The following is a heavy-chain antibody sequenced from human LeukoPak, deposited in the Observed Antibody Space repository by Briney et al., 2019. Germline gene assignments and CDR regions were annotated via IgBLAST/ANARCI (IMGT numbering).Heavy chain of an antibody. Sequence: ASVKVSCKASGGTFSSYAISWVRQAPGQGLEWMGGIIPIFGTANYAQKFQGRVTITADESTSTAYMELSSLRSEDTAVYYCARGARYYDFWSGYYTYYYYYYMDVWGQRDHGHRLL. CDR3: ARGARYYDFWSGYYTYYYYYYMDV. V-gene: IGHV1-69*13. CDR2: IIPIFGTA. CDR1: GGTFSSYA. D-gene: IGHD3-3*01. J-gene: IGHJ6*03.